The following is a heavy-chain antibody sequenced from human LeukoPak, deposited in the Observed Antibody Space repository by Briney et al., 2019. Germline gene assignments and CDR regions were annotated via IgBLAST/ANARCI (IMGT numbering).Heavy chain of an antibody. CDR2: ISGSGDST. J-gene: IGHJ4*02. V-gene: IGHV3-23*01. CDR3: VKDEGGVQLAY. D-gene: IGHD1-1*01. Sequence: GGSLRLSCAASGFTFSSYAMNWVRQAPGKGLEWGSAISGSGDSTYYADSVKGRFTISRDNSKNTLYLQMNSLRADDTAVYYSVKDEGGVQLAYWGQGTLVTVSS. CDR1: GFTFSSYA.